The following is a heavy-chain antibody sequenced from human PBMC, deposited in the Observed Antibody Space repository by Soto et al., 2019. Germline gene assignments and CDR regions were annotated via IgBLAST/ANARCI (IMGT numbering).Heavy chain of an antibody. V-gene: IGHV3-33*01. CDR3: ARDGSGDRHAFDI. CDR1: GFSFSSYG. Sequence: GGSLRLSCAASGFSFSSYGMHWVRQAPGKGLEWVAVIWYDGSNKYYADSVKGRFTISRDNSKNTLYLLMDSLRAEDTAVHYCARDGSGDRHAFDIWGQGTMVTVSS. CDR2: IWYDGSNK. J-gene: IGHJ3*02. D-gene: IGHD3-10*01.